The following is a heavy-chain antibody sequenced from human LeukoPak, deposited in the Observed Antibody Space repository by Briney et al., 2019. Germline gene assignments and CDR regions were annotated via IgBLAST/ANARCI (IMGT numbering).Heavy chain of an antibody. CDR2: INDDGSAT. V-gene: IGHV3-74*01. J-gene: IGHJ3*02. CDR1: GFAFSNYW. D-gene: IGHD2-8*01. CDR3: AREMGGYCTNGVCYRGDAFDI. Sequence: GGSLRLSCAASGFAFSNYWMHWVRQVPGKGLVWVSRINDDGSATFYADSVKGRFTISRDNAKNSLYLQMNSLRAEDTALYYCAREMGGYCTNGVCYRGDAFDIWGQGTMVTVSS.